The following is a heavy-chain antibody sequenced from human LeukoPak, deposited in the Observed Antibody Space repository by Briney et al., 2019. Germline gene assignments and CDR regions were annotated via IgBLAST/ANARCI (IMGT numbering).Heavy chain of an antibody. CDR1: GGSCDDYY. D-gene: IGHD5-24*01. Sequence: SETLSLTCDVSGGSCDDYYCSWIRQPPGKGLEWIGGIHPHGIFYYNSSLMSRVTISIDTSKSQFSLRLTSVTAADTAFYYCARGRDRSKAGDLWGQGSLVTVSS. V-gene: IGHV4-34*01. CDR2: IHPHGIF. CDR3: ARGRDRSKAGDL. J-gene: IGHJ5*02.